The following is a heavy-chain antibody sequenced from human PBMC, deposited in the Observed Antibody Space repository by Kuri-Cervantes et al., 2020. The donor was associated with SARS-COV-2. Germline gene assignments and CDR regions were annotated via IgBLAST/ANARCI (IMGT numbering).Heavy chain of an antibody. CDR3: AKDAEQWLVPERNWFDP. CDR2: IRYDGSNK. J-gene: IGHJ5*02. Sequence: GGSLRLSCAASAFTFSSYGMHWVRQAPGKGLEWVAFIRYDGSNKYYADSVKGRFTISRDNSKNTLYLQMNSLRAEDTAVYYCAKDAEQWLVPERNWFDPWGQGTLVTVSS. CDR1: AFTFSSYG. D-gene: IGHD6-19*01. V-gene: IGHV3-30*02.